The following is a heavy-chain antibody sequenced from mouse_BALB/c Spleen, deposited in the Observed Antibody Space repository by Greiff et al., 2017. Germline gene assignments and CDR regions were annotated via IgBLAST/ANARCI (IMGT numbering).Heavy chain of an antibody. Sequence: EVKLEESGPELVKPGASMKISCKASGYSFTGYTMNWGKQSHGKNLEGIGLINPYNGGTSYNQKFKGKAKLTVDKSSSTAYMELLSLKSEDSAVYYCARENYYGSSFDYWGPGTTLTVSS. D-gene: IGHD1-1*01. CDR2: INPYNGGT. V-gene: IGHV1-18*01. CDR1: GYSFTGYT. J-gene: IGHJ2*01. CDR3: ARENYYGSSFDY.